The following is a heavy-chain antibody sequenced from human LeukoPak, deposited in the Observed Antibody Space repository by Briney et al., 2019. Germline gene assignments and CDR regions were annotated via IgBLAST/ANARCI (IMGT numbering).Heavy chain of an antibody. J-gene: IGHJ3*02. V-gene: IGHV3-7*01. Sequence: PGGSLRLSCAVSGFTFSSYWMNWVRQAPGKGLEWVANIKQDGSDKYYVDSVKGRFTVSRDNAQNSLYLQINSLRAEDTAVYYCVRVGRSAFDIWGQGTMVTVSS. CDR2: IKQDGSDK. CDR3: VRVGRSAFDI. CDR1: GFTFSSYW.